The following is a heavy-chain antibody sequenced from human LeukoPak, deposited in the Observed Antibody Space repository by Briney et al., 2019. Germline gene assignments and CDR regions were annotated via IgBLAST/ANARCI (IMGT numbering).Heavy chain of an antibody. CDR1: GGTFSSYA. CDR3: ARELVYCSGGSCNPDNWFDP. Sequence: ASVKVSCKASGGTFSSYAISWVRQAPGQGLEWMGGIIPIFGTANYAQKFQGRVTITADESTSTAYMELSSLRSEDTAVYYCARELVYCSGGSCNPDNWFDPWGQGTLVTVSS. D-gene: IGHD2-15*01. J-gene: IGHJ5*02. V-gene: IGHV1-69*13. CDR2: IIPIFGTA.